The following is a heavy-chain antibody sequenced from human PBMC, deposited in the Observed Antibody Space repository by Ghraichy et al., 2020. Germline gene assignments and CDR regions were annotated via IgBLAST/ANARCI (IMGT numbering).Heavy chain of an antibody. D-gene: IGHD2-15*01. Sequence: ASVKVSCKPSGYTFTDYYMHWVRQAPGQGLEWMGRINPNSGGTNYAQNFQGRVTMTRDTSTSTAYMELSGLPSDDTAVYYCARPDCSADACYSLQHWGQGTLVTVSS. J-gene: IGHJ1*01. CDR2: INPNSGGT. V-gene: IGHV1-2*02. CDR3: ARPDCSADACYSLQH. CDR1: GYTFTDYY.